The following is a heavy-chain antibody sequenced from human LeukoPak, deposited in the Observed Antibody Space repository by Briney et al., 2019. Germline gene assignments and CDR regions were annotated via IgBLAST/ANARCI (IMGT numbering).Heavy chain of an antibody. CDR2: IYPGDSDA. CDR1: GYSFTSYW. V-gene: IGHV5-51*01. D-gene: IGHD2-2*01. Sequence: GESLKISCKGSGYSFTSYWIGWVRQMPGKGLEWMGIIYPGDSDARYSPSFQGQVTISADKSISTAYLQWSSLKASDTAMYYCARRPYCTSTSCYGFDYWGQGALVTVSS. CDR3: ARRPYCTSTSCYGFDY. J-gene: IGHJ4*02.